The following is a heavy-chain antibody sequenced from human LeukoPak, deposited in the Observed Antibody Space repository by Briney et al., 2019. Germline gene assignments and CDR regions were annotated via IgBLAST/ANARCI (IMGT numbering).Heavy chain of an antibody. J-gene: IGHJ4*02. CDR2: ISRDGSNK. CDR3: AKAMYADYDSSDL. D-gene: IGHD3-22*01. V-gene: IGHV3-30*18. CDR1: GFIFSSYG. Sequence: GGSLGLSCAASGFIFSSYGMHWVRQAPGKGLEWVAVISRDGSNKYYADSVKGRFTISRDNSKNTLYLQMNSLRGEDTAVYYCAKAMYADYDSSDLWGQGTLVTVSS.